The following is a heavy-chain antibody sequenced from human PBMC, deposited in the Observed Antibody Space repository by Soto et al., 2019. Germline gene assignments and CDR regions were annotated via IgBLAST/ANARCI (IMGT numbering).Heavy chain of an antibody. V-gene: IGHV1-3*04. J-gene: IGHJ6*02. CDR3: ARDVPKPRYTYFPYYFGMDV. CDR1: GYTFSHYA. CDR2: INTGNGDT. D-gene: IGHD1-1*01. Sequence: GVAVKVSYKTSGYTFSHYAIHWVRPAAGQRLEWMGWINTGNGDTKYSQALQGRVTITTDTSASPANVELSILTSADSAVYYCARDVPKPRYTYFPYYFGMDVWGQGTTVTVSS.